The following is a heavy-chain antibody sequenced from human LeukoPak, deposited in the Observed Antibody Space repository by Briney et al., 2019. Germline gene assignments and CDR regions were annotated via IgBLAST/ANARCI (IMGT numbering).Heavy chain of an antibody. J-gene: IGHJ4*02. CDR2: IKQSGTET. V-gene: IGHV3-7*01. CDR3: ARKGDGRVDY. D-gene: IGHD1-26*01. CDR1: VFTFSSYW. Sequence: GGSLRLSCEASVFTFSSYWMSWVRQAPGKGLEWVANIKQSGTETFLMDAVKGRFTVSRDNGKNTLYLQMNSLTIEDSAMYYCARKGDGRVDYWGQGTPVTVSS.